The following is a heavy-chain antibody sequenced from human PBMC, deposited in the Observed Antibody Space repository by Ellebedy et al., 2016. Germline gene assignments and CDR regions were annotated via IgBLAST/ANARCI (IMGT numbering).Heavy chain of an antibody. CDR2: IYYSGST. V-gene: IGHV4-59*01. CDR3: ARGGGTFDY. Sequence: GSLRPSXTVSGGSINNYYWSWIRQPPGKGLEWIGFIYYSGSTNYNPSLKSRVSISVDTSKNQFSLKLNSVTAADTAMYYCARGGGTFDYWGQGTPVTVSS. J-gene: IGHJ4*02. D-gene: IGHD1-26*01. CDR1: GGSINNYY.